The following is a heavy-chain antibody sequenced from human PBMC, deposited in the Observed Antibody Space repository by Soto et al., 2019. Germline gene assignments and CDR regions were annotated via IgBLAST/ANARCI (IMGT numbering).Heavy chain of an antibody. CDR1: AFTFSSFG. Sequence: PGGSLRLSCAASAFTFSSFGMHWVRQSPGKGLECVAVISYDGSNKYYADSVKGRFTISRDNSKNTQYLQMNSLRAEDTAVYYCAKDVGAYAYNYYGMDVWGQGTTVTVSS. CDR2: ISYDGSNK. D-gene: IGHD3-16*01. CDR3: AKDVGAYAYNYYGMDV. V-gene: IGHV3-30*18. J-gene: IGHJ6*02.